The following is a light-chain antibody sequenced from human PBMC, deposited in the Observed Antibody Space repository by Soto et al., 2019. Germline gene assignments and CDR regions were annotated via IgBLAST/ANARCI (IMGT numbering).Light chain of an antibody. V-gene: IGKV3-15*01. CDR2: DAS. CDR1: QGVGST. CDR3: QHYMTWPLT. J-gene: IGKJ4*01. Sequence: ELVLTQSPATLSVSPGERATLSCRASQGVGSTLAWYQQEPGRDPRLLIYDASTRAAGIPARFSGDGSGTEFTRTISCLQSDDFAVYYCQHYMTWPLTFGGGTRVEI.